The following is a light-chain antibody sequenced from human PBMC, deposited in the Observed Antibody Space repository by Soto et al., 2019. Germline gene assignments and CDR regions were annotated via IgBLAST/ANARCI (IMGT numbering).Light chain of an antibody. V-gene: IGLV1-47*03. J-gene: IGLJ2*01. CDR1: SSNIGSNY. CDR2: RAD. CDR3: AAWDDIVSGLV. Sequence: QPVLTQPPSASGTPGQTVTISCSGRSSNIGSNYVYWYQQLPGTAPRLLMYRADQRPSGVPDRFSGSKSGTSASLAISGLWSEDEADYYCAAWDDIVSGLVFGGGTKVTVL.